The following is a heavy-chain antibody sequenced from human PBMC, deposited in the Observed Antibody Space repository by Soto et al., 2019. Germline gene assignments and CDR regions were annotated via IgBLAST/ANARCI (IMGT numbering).Heavy chain of an antibody. J-gene: IGHJ6*02. D-gene: IGHD2-2*01. V-gene: IGHV5-10-1*01. CDR2: IDPIDSYT. CDR1: GYNCASYW. Sequence: GESLKISCQGSGYNCASYWISCVRQMPGKGLEWMGRIDPIDSYTNYSPSFQGHVTISADKSISTAYLQWSSLKASDTAMYYCARRYCSSASCPRNYYGMDVWGQGTTVTVSS. CDR3: ARRYCSSASCPRNYYGMDV.